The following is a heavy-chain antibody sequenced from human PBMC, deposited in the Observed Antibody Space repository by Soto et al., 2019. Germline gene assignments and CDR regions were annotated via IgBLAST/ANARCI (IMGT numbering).Heavy chain of an antibody. J-gene: IGHJ3*02. CDR3: ASELELLPDAFDI. CDR2: ISSSSSTI. V-gene: IGHV3-48*01. D-gene: IGHD1-7*01. Sequence: GGSLRLSCAASGFTFSSYSMNWVRQAPGKGLEWVSYISSSSSTIYYADSVKGRFTISRDNAKNSLYLQMSSLRAEDTAVYYCASELELLPDAFDIWGQGTMVTVSS. CDR1: GFTFSSYS.